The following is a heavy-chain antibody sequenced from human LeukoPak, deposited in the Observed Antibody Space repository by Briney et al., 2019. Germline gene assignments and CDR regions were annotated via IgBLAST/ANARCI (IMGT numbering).Heavy chain of an antibody. V-gene: IGHV1-18*01. CDR3: ASGDEAGYSSGWYAY. CDR2: ISAYNGNT. D-gene: IGHD6-19*01. CDR1: GYTFTSYG. J-gene: IGHJ4*02. Sequence: ASVKVSCKASGYTFTSYGISWVGQPPGQGLEWMGWISAYNGNTNYAQKLQGRVTMTTDTSTRTAYMELRSLRSDDTAVYYCASGDEAGYSSGWYAYWGQGPLVTVSS.